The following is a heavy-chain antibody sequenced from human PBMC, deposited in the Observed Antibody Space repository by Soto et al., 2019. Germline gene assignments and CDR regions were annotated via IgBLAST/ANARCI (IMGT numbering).Heavy chain of an antibody. V-gene: IGHV4-39*01. D-gene: IGHD6-13*01. J-gene: IGHJ4*02. Sequence: SETLSLTCTVSGGSISSSSYYWGWIRQPPGKGLEWIGSIYYSGSTYYNPSLKSRVTISVDTSKNQFSLKLSSVTAADTAVYYCARQLYSSSWYTFDYWGQGTLVTVSS. CDR2: IYYSGST. CDR1: GGSISSSSYY. CDR3: ARQLYSSSWYTFDY.